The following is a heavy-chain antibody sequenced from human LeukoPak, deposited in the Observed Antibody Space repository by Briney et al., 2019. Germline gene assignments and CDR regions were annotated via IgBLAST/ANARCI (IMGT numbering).Heavy chain of an antibody. Sequence: GGSLRLSCAASGFTFSSYGMSWVRQAPGKGLEWVSAISGSGGSTYYADSVKGRFTISRDNSKNTLYLQMNSLRAEDTAVYYCAKDSHSSGWYGFDYWGQGTLVTVSS. D-gene: IGHD6-19*01. J-gene: IGHJ4*02. V-gene: IGHV3-23*01. CDR3: AKDSHSSGWYGFDY. CDR2: ISGSGGST. CDR1: GFTFSSYG.